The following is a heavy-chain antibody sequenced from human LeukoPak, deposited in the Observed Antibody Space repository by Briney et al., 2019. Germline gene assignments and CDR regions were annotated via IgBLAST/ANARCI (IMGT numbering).Heavy chain of an antibody. Sequence: GGSLRLSCAASGFTFDDYAMHWVRQAPGKGLEWVSGISWNSGSIGYADSVKGRFTISRDNAKNSLYLQMNSLRAEDTALYYCAIYSSGLDFDYWGQGTLVTVSS. D-gene: IGHD6-19*01. CDR1: GFTFDDYA. V-gene: IGHV3-9*01. J-gene: IGHJ4*02. CDR2: ISWNSGSI. CDR3: AIYSSGLDFDY.